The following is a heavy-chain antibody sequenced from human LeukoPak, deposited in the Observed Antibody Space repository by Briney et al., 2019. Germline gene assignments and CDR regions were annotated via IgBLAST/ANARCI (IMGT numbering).Heavy chain of an antibody. D-gene: IGHD3-9*01. Sequence: SETLSLTCTVSGASISRYYWIWIQQPAGEGLEWIGRIYTSGSTNYNPSLKSRVTISVDTSKNQFSLKQISVTAADTAVYYCARALVPYYDILTGYYKHPIDAFDIWGQGTMVTVSS. J-gene: IGHJ3*02. V-gene: IGHV4-4*07. CDR2: IYTSGST. CDR3: ARALVPYYDILTGYYKHPIDAFDI. CDR1: GASISRYY.